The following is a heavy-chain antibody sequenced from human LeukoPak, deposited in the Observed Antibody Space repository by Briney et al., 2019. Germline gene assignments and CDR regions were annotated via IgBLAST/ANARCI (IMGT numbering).Heavy chain of an antibody. CDR2: IYYSGST. J-gene: IGHJ4*02. Sequence: PSQTLSLTCTVSGGSISSGGYYWSWIRQHPGKGLEWIGYIYYSGSTYYNPSLKSRVTISVDTSKNQFSLKLSSVTAADTAVYYCARLHPMAEVFDYWGQGTLVTVSS. V-gene: IGHV4-31*03. CDR1: GGSISSGGYY. D-gene: IGHD2/OR15-2a*01. CDR3: ARLHPMAEVFDY.